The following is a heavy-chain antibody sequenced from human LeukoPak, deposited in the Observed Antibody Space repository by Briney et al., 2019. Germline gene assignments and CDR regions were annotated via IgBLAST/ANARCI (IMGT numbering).Heavy chain of an antibody. CDR1: GYTSTSYD. CDR3: ARGVGSYYDFWSGAKLPPLGVDI. J-gene: IGHJ3*02. D-gene: IGHD3-3*01. Sequence: AAVRVSCKASGYTSTSYDITSVRQATGQGLEWMGWMNPNSADTGYAPKLHGRVTITRNTSISTAYMELSSLGSADTAVYYCARGVGSYYDFWSGAKLPPLGVDIWGQGTMVTVSS. CDR2: MNPNSADT. V-gene: IGHV1-8*03.